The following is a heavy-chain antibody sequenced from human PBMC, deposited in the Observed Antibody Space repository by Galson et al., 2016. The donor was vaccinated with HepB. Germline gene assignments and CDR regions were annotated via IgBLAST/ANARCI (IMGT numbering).Heavy chain of an antibody. CDR3: ARPLGHVGTHGSNL. V-gene: IGHV3-72*01. Sequence: SLRLSCAASGFIFSEHYMDWVRQAPGKGLAWVGRATTTAHGNTAEYAASVTGRFTISRAASERSLYLQMNSLKTEDTAIYYCARPLGHVGTHGSNLWGQGTLVTVSS. J-gene: IGHJ5*02. D-gene: IGHD4-23*01. CDR2: ATTTAHGNTA. CDR1: GFIFSEHY.